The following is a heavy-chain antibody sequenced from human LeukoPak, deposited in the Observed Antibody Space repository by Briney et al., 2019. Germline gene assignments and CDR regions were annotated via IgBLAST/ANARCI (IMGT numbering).Heavy chain of an antibody. D-gene: IGHD2-15*01. CDR3: ARMVIRAYCSGGNCYEHAFDV. CDR1: GGSISTYY. J-gene: IGHJ3*01. CDR2: IYYCECS. Sequence: MTSETLSLTCSVSGGSISTYYWSWIRQPPGKGLEWVGYIYYCECSNYNPSLKSRVTISVDTSKNQFSLKLNSVTAADTAVYYCARMVIRAYCSGGNCYEHAFDVWGQGTVVTVSS. V-gene: IGHV4-59*08.